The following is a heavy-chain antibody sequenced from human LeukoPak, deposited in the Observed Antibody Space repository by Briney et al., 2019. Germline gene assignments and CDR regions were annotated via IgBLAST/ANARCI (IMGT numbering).Heavy chain of an antibody. D-gene: IGHD3-3*01. CDR3: ARSVRVDFWSGPGEFDP. Sequence: ASVKVSCKASGYTFTSYDINWVRQATGQGLEWMGWMNPNSGNTGYAQKFQGRVTMTRNTSISTAYMELSSLRSEDTAVYYCARSVRVDFWSGPGEFDPWGQGTLVTVSS. CDR1: GYTFTSYD. J-gene: IGHJ5*02. CDR2: MNPNSGNT. V-gene: IGHV1-8*01.